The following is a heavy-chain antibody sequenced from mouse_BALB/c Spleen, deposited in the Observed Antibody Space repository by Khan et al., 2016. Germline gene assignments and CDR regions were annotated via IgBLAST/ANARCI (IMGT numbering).Heavy chain of an antibody. Sequence: ELMESGGGLVKPGGSLKLSCAASGFTFSDYYMYWVRQTPEKRLEWVATISDGGAYTYYPDSVKGRFTISRDNAKNNLYLQMSSLKSEDTAMYYCARTYGNYGYFDVWGAGTTVTVSS. CDR3: ARTYGNYGYFDV. CDR2: ISDGGAYT. V-gene: IGHV5-4*02. CDR1: GFTFSDYY. J-gene: IGHJ1*01. D-gene: IGHD1-1*02.